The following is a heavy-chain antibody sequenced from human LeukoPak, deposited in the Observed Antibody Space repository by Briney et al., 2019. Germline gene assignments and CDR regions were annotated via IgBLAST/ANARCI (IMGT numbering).Heavy chain of an antibody. CDR3: ARRGSGWYVWANWYFDL. D-gene: IGHD6-19*01. V-gene: IGHV3-30-3*01. J-gene: IGHJ2*01. CDR1: GFTFSSYA. Sequence: QAGGSLRLSCAASGFTFSSYAMHWVRQAPGKGLEWVAVISYDGSNKYYADSVKGRFTISRDNSKNTLYLQMNSLRAEDTAVHYCARRGSGWYVWANWYFDLWGRGTLVTVSS. CDR2: ISYDGSNK.